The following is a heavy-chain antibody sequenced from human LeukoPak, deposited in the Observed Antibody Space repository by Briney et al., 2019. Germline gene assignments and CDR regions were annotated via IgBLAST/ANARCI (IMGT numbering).Heavy chain of an antibody. V-gene: IGHV4-39*02. Sequence: PSETLSLTCTVSGGSIISSSSYWGWIRQPPKTGLEWIGAIYYNGNTYYNRSLRSRVTMSVDTSKNQFSLKLNSVTAADTAVYYCARDTGYCDILVLMEIDYWGQGTLVTVSS. J-gene: IGHJ4*02. CDR1: GGSIISSSSY. CDR3: ARDTGYCDILVLMEIDY. D-gene: IGHD3-9*01. CDR2: IYYNGNT.